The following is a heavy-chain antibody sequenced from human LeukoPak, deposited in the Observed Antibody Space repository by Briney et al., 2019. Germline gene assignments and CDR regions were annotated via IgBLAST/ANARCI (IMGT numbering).Heavy chain of an antibody. J-gene: IGHJ5*02. CDR1: GYTFTSYD. Sequence: VASVKVSCKASGYTFTSYDINWVRQAPGQGLEWTGWINPNSGGTNYAQKFQGRVTMTRDTSISTAYMELSRLRSDDTAVYYCARGGSSFGRNWFDPWGQGTLVTVSS. D-gene: IGHD6-13*01. CDR3: ARGGSSFGRNWFDP. V-gene: IGHV1-2*02. CDR2: INPNSGGT.